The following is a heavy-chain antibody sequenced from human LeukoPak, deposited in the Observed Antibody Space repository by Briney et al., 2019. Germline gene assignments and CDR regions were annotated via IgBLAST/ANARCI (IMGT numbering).Heavy chain of an antibody. CDR3: ARADGYNYELGTT. V-gene: IGHV3-30-3*01. Sequence: GGSLRLSCAASGFTFNSYAMYWVRQAPGKGLEWVAVISYDGSNKYYADSVKGRFTISRDNSKNTLYLQMNSLRAEDTAVYYCARADGYNYELGTTWGQGTLVTVSS. D-gene: IGHD5-24*01. CDR1: GFTFNSYA. CDR2: ISYDGSNK. J-gene: IGHJ5*02.